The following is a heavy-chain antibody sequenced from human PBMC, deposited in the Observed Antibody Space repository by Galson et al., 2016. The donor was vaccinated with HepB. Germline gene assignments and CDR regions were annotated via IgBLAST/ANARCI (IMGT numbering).Heavy chain of an antibody. V-gene: IGHV4-30-2*01. CDR3: ARSSFYHINIHVLDV. J-gene: IGHJ3*01. Sequence: TLSLTCTVSGDSFFTNTYSWSWIRQTPGRGLEWIAYIYRSGSAFYNPSLTSRATISIDTSKNQFSLELTSVTAADTAVYYCARSSFYHINIHVLDVWGQGTLVTVSS. CDR2: IYRSGSA. D-gene: IGHD3-3*02. CDR1: GDSFFTNTYS.